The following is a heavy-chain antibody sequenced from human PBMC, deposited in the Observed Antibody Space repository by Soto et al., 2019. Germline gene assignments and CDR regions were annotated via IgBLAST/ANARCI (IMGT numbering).Heavy chain of an antibody. CDR2: IIPIFGTA. CDR1: GGTFSSCA. D-gene: IGHD6-19*01. J-gene: IGHJ6*02. V-gene: IGHV1-69*13. CDR3: ARDKSLGYRLRMDV. Sequence: SAQVSSKASGGTFSSCAISWVRQDTGQGRVWMGGIIPIFGTANDAQKFQGRVTITADESTSAAYLVLSSMRSADTAVWYCARDKSLGYRLRMDVWGQGTTVTVSS.